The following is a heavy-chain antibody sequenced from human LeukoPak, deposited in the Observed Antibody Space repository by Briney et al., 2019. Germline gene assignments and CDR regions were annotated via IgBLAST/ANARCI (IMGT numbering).Heavy chain of an antibody. CDR1: GFTFSDSD. V-gene: IGHV3-73*01. CDR3: TTYRSGHY. D-gene: IGHD6-19*01. CDR2: ITTKRSNYAT. Sequence: GGSLRLSCAASGFTFSDSDIHWVRQASGKGLEWVGRITTKRSNYATAYTASVKGRFTISRHDSENTAYLQMNSLRTEDTALYYCTTYRSGHYWGQGTLVTVSS. J-gene: IGHJ4*02.